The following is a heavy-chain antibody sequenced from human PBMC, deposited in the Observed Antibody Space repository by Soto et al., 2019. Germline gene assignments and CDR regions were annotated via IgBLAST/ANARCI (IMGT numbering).Heavy chain of an antibody. J-gene: IGHJ4*02. Sequence: PGGSLRLSCIASGSTSDPFTMHWVREVPGKGLEWVAGLSWDRSTVAYADSVQGRFTISRDHARNSVDLLMDSLRPDDTALYFCAVSSPDIVVLTFSIYFTSWVQGTKVTVSA. CDR1: GSTSDPFT. V-gene: IGHV3-9*02. CDR3: AVSSPDIVVLTFSIYFTS. D-gene: IGHD2-15*01. CDR2: LSWDRSTV.